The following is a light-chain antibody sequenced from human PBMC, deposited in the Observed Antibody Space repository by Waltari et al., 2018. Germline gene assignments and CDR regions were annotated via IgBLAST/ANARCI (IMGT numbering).Light chain of an antibody. V-gene: IGLV4-69*01. CDR2: VNSDGSH. CDR1: SGHSSNI. CDR3: QTGGHGTWV. J-gene: IGLJ3*02. Sequence: QLVLTQSPSASASLGASVKLTCTLSSGHSSNIIAWLQQQPEKCPRYLMKVNSDGSHSKGDEMPDRFSGSSSGAERYLTVSTVQSEDESDYYCQTGGHGTWVFGGGTKLTVL.